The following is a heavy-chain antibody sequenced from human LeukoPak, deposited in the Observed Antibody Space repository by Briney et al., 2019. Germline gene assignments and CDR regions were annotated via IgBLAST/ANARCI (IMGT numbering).Heavy chain of an antibody. CDR2: IYPGDSDI. D-gene: IGHD6-13*01. V-gene: IGHV5-51*01. Sequence: GESLKISCKGSGYSFTSYWIGWVRQMPGKGLEWMGIIYPGDSDIRYDPSFQGQVSISADKSIRTAYLQWSSLKASDTATYYCARQRAAARLSAFDIWGQGTMVTVSS. CDR1: GYSFTSYW. CDR3: ARQRAAARLSAFDI. J-gene: IGHJ3*02.